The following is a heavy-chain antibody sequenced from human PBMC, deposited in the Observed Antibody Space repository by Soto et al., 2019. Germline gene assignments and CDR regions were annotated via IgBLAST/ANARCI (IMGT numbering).Heavy chain of an antibody. CDR2: ISAYNGNT. Sequence: QVQLVQSGAEVKKPGASVKVSCKASGYTFTNFGTTWERQAPGQGLEWMGWISAYNGNTNYAQNFQGRVTMTADTSTSTAYMELRSLRSEDTAVYSCARGGTPLDYWGQGTLVTVSS. V-gene: IGHV1-18*01. J-gene: IGHJ4*02. CDR3: ARGGTPLDY. CDR1: GYTFTNFG. D-gene: IGHD3-16*01.